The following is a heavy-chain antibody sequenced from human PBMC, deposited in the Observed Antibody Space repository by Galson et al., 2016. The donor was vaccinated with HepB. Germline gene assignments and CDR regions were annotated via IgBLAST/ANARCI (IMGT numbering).Heavy chain of an antibody. CDR2: INPNSGGT. CDR3: TRGEYLLGWFDP. Sequence: SVKVSCKASGYTFTGYYMHWVRQAPGQGLEWMGRINPNSGGTNYAQKFQGRVTMTRDTSISTAYMELSRPRSDDTAVYYCTRGEYLLGWFDPWGQGTLVTVSS. D-gene: IGHD2/OR15-2a*01. V-gene: IGHV1-2*06. J-gene: IGHJ5*02. CDR1: GYTFTGYY.